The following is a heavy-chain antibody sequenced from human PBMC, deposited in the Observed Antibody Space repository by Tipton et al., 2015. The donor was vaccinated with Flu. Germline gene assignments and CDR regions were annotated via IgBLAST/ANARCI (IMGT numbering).Heavy chain of an antibody. CDR3: ARDLRGYSGYTGGDAFDM. D-gene: IGHD5-12*01. CDR1: GDSISSSY. V-gene: IGHV4-4*07. J-gene: IGHJ3*02. CDR2: ISTSGST. Sequence: TLSLTCTVSGDSISSSYWSWIGRISTSGSTNYNASLESRVTMSRDTSKNHFSLRLSSATAADTALYYCARDLRGYSGYTGGDAFDMWGQGIMVTVSS.